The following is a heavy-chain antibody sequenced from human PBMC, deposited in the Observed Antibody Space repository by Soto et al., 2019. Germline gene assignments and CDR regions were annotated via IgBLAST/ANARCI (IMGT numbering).Heavy chain of an antibody. V-gene: IGHV4-4*07. D-gene: IGHD2-21*02. CDR1: GDSISTYY. Sequence: QLPEAGPGLVKSSDILSLTCTDSGDSISTYYWSWIRQPAGQGLEWIGRIYTSGSTNYNPSLKSLVTMSVDTPTHQFSLRLSSVSAAYTXXNYCAGEDYGGNSCCFDIWGQSAMVTISS. J-gene: IGHJ3*02. CDR3: AGEDYGGNSCCFDI. CDR2: IYTSGST.